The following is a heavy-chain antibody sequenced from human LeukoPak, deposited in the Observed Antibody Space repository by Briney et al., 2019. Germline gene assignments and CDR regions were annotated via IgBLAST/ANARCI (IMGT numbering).Heavy chain of an antibody. CDR3: ARWYYDSSGYRYFDY. J-gene: IGHJ4*02. CDR1: GVSISTYY. Sequence: SETLSLTCTVSGVSISTYYWTWIRQPPGKGREGIGNIDYSGNTKYNPSLKSRVTISVDTCKNHFSLKLSSVPAADTAVYYCARWYYDSSGYRYFDYWGQGTLVIVSS. CDR2: IDYSGNT. V-gene: IGHV4-59*12. D-gene: IGHD3-22*01.